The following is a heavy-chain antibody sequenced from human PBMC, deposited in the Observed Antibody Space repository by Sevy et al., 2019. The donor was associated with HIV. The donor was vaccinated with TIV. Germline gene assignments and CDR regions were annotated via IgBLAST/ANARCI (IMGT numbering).Heavy chain of an antibody. V-gene: IGHV4-59*01. CDR2: IYDSGRT. CDR3: ARSVNNYDGGVYQMGLDY. Sequence: SETLSLGCTVSGDSLSGYQWNWIRQPPGKGLEWIGYIYDSGRTNYNPSLESRVTISVDTSKNHFSLNLNSVTAADTAVYYCARSVNNYDGGVYQMGLDYWGQGTLVTVSS. J-gene: IGHJ4*02. D-gene: IGHD3-22*01. CDR1: GDSLSGYQ.